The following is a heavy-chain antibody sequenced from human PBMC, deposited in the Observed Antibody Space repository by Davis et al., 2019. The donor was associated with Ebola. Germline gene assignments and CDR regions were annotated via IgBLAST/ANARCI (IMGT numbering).Heavy chain of an antibody. Sequence: GESLKISCAASGFIFSSYAMHWVRQAPGKGLECVSSISNIGSGTSYANSVKGRFTISRDNSKNTLYLQMGSLRPEDMAVYYCARGGYGDLALPFDYWGQGILVTVSS. CDR3: ARGGYGDLALPFDY. CDR1: GFIFSSYA. J-gene: IGHJ4*02. CDR2: ISNIGSGT. V-gene: IGHV3-64*01. D-gene: IGHD4-17*01.